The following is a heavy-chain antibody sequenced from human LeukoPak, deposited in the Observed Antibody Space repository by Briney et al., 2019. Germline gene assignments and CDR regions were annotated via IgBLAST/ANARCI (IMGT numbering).Heavy chain of an antibody. V-gene: IGHV3-74*03. CDR1: GFTFSTHW. J-gene: IGHJ4*02. CDR2: INSDGGIT. D-gene: IGHD1-14*01. CDR3: ASGITAEESVAIDY. Sequence: GGSLRLSCAVSGFTFSTHWMYWVRQAPGKGLVFVSRINSDGGITKYADSVKGRFTIARDNAKNMLYLEMNSLRVDDTAVYYCASGITAEESVAIDYWGQGTVVTVSS.